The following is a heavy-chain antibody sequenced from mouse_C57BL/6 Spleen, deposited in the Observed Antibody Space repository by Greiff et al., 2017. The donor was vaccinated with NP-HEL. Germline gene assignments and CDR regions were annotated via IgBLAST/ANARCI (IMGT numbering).Heavy chain of an antibody. D-gene: IGHD2-2*01. CDR2: FYPGSGSI. Sequence: QVQLQQSGAELVKPGASVKLSCKASGYTFTEYTIHWVKQRSGQGLEWIGWFYPGSGSIKYNEKFKDKATLTADKSSSTVYMGLSSLTSEDSAVYFCARHEDGGTMVTTNYAMDYWGQGTSVTVSS. V-gene: IGHV1-62-2*01. CDR3: ARHEDGGTMVTTNYAMDY. CDR1: GYTFTEYT. J-gene: IGHJ4*01.